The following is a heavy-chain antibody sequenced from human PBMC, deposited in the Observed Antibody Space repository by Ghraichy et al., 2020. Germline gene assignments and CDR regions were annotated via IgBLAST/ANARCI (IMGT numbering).Heavy chain of an antibody. D-gene: IGHD1-26*01. CDR3: AKDGPYSGTSFEEFVY. CDR2: ISGSGDKT. V-gene: IGHV3-23*01. CDR1: GFTFSSYA. Sequence: GGSLRLSCAASGFTFSSYAMSWVRQAPGKGLEWVSSISGSGDKTYHADSVKGRFTISRDNSKNTLYLQMNSLRAEDTAVYYCAKDGPYSGTSFEEFVYLGQGTLVTVSS. J-gene: IGHJ4*02.